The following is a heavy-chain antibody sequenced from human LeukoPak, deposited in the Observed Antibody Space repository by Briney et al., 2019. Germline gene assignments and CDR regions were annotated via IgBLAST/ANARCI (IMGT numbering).Heavy chain of an antibody. CDR2: INHSGST. D-gene: IGHD3-9*01. CDR3: AMADEYTGYSDS. Sequence: SETLSLTCAVYGWSFSGYYWTWIRQPPGKGLEWIGEINHSGSTNYSPSLKSRVTISVDTSKNQFSLKLSSVTAADTAVYYCAMADEYTGYSDSWGQGTLVTVSS. CDR1: GWSFSGYY. J-gene: IGHJ4*02. V-gene: IGHV4-34*01.